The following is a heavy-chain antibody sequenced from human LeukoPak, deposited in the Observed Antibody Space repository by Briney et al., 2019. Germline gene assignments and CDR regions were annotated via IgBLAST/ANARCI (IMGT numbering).Heavy chain of an antibody. J-gene: IGHJ6*03. CDR2: ISYDGSNK. V-gene: IGHV3-30*01. CDR3: AREPSRQQLVKGAQTYYYYYYYMDV. D-gene: IGHD6-13*01. Sequence: GGSLRLSCAASGFTFSSYAMPWVRQAPGKGLEWVAVISYDGSNKYYADSVKGRFTISRDNSKNTLYLQMNSLRVEDTAVYYCAREPSRQQLVKGAQTYYYYYYYMDVWGKGTTVTVSS. CDR1: GFTFSSYA.